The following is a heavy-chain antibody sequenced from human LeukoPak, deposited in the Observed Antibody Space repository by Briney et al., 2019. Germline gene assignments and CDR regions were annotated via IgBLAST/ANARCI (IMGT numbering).Heavy chain of an antibody. CDR3: ARVPDFWSGYLYFDY. J-gene: IGHJ4*02. CDR1: GDSVSSNNYY. Sequence: PSETLSLTCSVSGDSVSSNNYYWGWIRQPPGKGLEWIGSINHSEKTFYNPSLKSRVTISVDTSNNQFSLKLSSVTAADTAVYYCARVPDFWSGYLYFDYWGQGTLVTVSS. V-gene: IGHV4-39*07. D-gene: IGHD3-3*01. CDR2: INHSEKT.